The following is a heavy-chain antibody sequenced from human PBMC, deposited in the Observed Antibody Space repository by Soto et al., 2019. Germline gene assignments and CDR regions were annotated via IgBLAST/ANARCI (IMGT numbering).Heavy chain of an antibody. V-gene: IGHV3-23*01. D-gene: IGHD2-8*02. J-gene: IGHJ3*02. CDR2: ILGDGRT. CDR1: GFICSSYD. CDR3: AKATATGGGAFDI. Sequence: PGGSLRLSCAASGFICSSYDMSWVRQAPGKGLEWVSTILGDGRTFYGDSVKARFTIYRDSSQNTVYLQMNSLTAGYTAIYYCAKATATGGGAFDICGQGTMVTVSS.